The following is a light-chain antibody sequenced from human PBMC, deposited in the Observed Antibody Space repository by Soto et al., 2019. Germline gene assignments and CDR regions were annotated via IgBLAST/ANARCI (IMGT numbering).Light chain of an antibody. Sequence: DIQMTQSPSTLSASVGDSVTITCRASQAIRSRLAWYQQKPGKAPKLLIYKTSTLEGGVPSRFSGSGSGTEFTLTISSLQTDDLAIYYCQHYDTYSPFGGGTKVEIK. CDR2: KTS. CDR3: QHYDTYSP. J-gene: IGKJ4*02. CDR1: QAIRSR. V-gene: IGKV1-5*03.